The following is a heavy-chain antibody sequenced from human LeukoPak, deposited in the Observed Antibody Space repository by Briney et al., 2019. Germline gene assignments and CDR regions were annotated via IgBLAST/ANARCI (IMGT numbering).Heavy chain of an antibody. CDR1: GFTFSSYS. V-gene: IGHV3-21*01. CDR2: ISSSSSYI. D-gene: IGHD3-10*01. J-gene: IGHJ4*02. Sequence: GGSLRLACAASGFTFSSYSMNWVRQAPGKGLEWVSSISSSSSYIYYADSVKGRFTISRDNAKNSLYLQMNSLRAEDTAVYYCASNGGFGELLLNWGQGTLVTVSS. CDR3: ASNGGFGELLLN.